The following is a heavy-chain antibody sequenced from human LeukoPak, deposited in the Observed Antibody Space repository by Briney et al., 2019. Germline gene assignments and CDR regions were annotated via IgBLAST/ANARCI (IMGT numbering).Heavy chain of an antibody. J-gene: IGHJ4*02. CDR2: IYYSGST. CDR3: ARMPVAGTAY. Sequence: KPSETLSLTCTVPGGSISSYYWSWIRQPPGKGLEWIGYIYYSGSTNYNPSLKSRVTISVDTSKNQFSLKLSSVTAADTAVYYCARMPVAGTAYWGQGTLVTVSS. D-gene: IGHD6-19*01. CDR1: GGSISSYY. V-gene: IGHV4-59*01.